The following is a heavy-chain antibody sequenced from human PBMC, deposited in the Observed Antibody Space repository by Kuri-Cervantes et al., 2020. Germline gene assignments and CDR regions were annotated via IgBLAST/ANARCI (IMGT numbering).Heavy chain of an antibody. Sequence: GSLRLSCTVSGGSISSVGFYWGWIRQSPGKGLEWIGSISYTGSTYYSPSLRSRVTISVDTSKKQFSLKLTSVTAADTSLYYCAKGMTKLDYWGRGTLVTVSS. CDR2: ISYTGST. J-gene: IGHJ4*02. CDR1: GGSISSVGFY. V-gene: IGHV4-39*01. CDR3: AKGMTKLDY.